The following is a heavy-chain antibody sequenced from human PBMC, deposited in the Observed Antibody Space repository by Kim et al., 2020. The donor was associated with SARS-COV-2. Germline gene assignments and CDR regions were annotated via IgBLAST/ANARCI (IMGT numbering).Heavy chain of an antibody. J-gene: IGHJ4*02. Sequence: ADSVKGGFTISRDNSKNTLYLQMNSLRAEDTAVYYCARDSRGAVAGNFDYWGQGTLVTVSS. CDR3: ARDSRGAVAGNFDY. V-gene: IGHV3-30*01. D-gene: IGHD6-19*01.